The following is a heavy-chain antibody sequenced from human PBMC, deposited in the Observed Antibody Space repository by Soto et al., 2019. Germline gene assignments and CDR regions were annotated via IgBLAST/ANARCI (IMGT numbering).Heavy chain of an antibody. CDR3: ARADYDSSGYFHGMDV. V-gene: IGHV3-13*01. CDR2: IGTAGDT. Sequence: GGSLSFSCAASGFPFSSYDMHWVRQATGKGLEWVSAIGTAGDTYYPGSVKGRFTISRENAKNSLYLQMNSLRAEDTAVYYCARADYDSSGYFHGMDVWGQGTTVTVSS. CDR1: GFPFSSYD. D-gene: IGHD3-22*01. J-gene: IGHJ6*02.